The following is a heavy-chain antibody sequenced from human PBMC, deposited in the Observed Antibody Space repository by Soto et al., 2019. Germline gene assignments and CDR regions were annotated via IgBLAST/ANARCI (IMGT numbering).Heavy chain of an antibody. J-gene: IGHJ6*02. CDR2: IWYDGSNK. CDR3: ARRPVVTPYYYYGMDV. D-gene: IGHD2-21*02. Sequence: QVQLVESGGGVVQPGRSLRLSCAASGFTFSSYGMHWVRQAPGKGLEWVAVIWYDGSNKYYADSVKGRFTISRDNSKNTLYLQMNSLRAEDTAVYYCARRPVVTPYYYYGMDVWGQGTTVTVSS. V-gene: IGHV3-33*01. CDR1: GFTFSSYG.